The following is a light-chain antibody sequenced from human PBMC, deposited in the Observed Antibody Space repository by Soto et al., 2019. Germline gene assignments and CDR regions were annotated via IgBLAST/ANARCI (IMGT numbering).Light chain of an antibody. CDR2: DAS. V-gene: IGKV3-15*01. J-gene: IGKJ4*01. CDR3: QQYNNWPLG. CDR1: QSVNSD. Sequence: EIVMTQSPATLSVSPGERATLSCRASQSVNSDLAWYQQKPGQAPRLLIHDASTRATGIPVRFSGSGSGTEFTLTISSLQSEDLAIYYCQQYNNWPLGFGGGTKVDIK.